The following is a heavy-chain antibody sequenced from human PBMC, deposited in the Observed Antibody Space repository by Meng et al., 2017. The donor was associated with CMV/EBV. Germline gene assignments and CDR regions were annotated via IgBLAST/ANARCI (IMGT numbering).Heavy chain of an antibody. D-gene: IGHD3-16*01. V-gene: IGHV4-4*07. Sequence: QVQKPETGPGLGKPSATLSLTCIVSGASIKNYNWNWVRQTAGQGLEWIGLIQVIGHTVYNPSLKSRVTVSLDASKSQFSLTLNSVTAADTATYYRAGSRPGGGACDYWGQGILVTVSS. CDR3: AGSRPGGGACDY. J-gene: IGHJ4*02. CDR2: IQVIGHT. CDR1: GASIKNYN.